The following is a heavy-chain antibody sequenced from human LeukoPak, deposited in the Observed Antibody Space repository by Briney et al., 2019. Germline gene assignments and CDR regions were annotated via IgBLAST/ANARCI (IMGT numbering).Heavy chain of an antibody. CDR1: GYTFTGYY. CDR2: INPNSGGT. J-gene: IGHJ4*02. CDR3: AREWRSGGWYALYLDH. V-gene: IGHV1-2*06. Sequence: ASVKVSCKASGYTFTGYYMHWVRQAPGKGLEWMGRINPNSGGTNYAQKFQGRVTMTRDTSINTAYMELSRLRSDDTAGYYCAREWRSGGWYALYLDHWGEETLVTVSS. D-gene: IGHD6-19*01.